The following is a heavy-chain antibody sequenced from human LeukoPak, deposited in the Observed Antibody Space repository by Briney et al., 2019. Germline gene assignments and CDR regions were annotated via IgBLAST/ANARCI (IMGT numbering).Heavy chain of an antibody. CDR2: IYHSGST. Sequence: SETLSLTCAVSGGSISSGGYSWSWIRQPPGKGLEWIGNIYHSGSTYYNPSLKSRVTISVDTSKNQFSLKLSSVTAADTAVYYCARAWYSSGWHFDYWGQGTLVTVSS. CDR1: GGSISSGGYS. J-gene: IGHJ4*02. V-gene: IGHV4-30-2*01. D-gene: IGHD6-19*01. CDR3: ARAWYSSGWHFDY.